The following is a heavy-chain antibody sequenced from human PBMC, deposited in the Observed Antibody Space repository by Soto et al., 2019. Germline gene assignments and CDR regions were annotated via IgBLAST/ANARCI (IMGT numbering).Heavy chain of an antibody. CDR1: GFSLSSNGVG. CDR2: IYWDGDK. J-gene: IGHJ4*02. D-gene: IGHD2-21*01. V-gene: IGHV2-5*02. Sequence: QITLKESGPTLVKPTQTLTLTCTFSGFSLSSNGVGVGWIRQPPGKALEWLALIYWDGDKRYSPSLKSRLTLTYDTSKHPVVLTMPNMDPVDTATYYCAHRRDGTYALHYCCQRTLVTVAS. CDR3: AHRRDGTYALHY.